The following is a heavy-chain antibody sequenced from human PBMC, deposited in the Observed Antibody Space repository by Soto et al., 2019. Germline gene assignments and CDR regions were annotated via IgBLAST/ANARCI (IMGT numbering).Heavy chain of an antibody. V-gene: IGHV4-30-4*01. CDR1: GGSISSGDYY. CDR3: ARGPTIPYYYGMDV. CDR2: IYYSGST. D-gene: IGHD3-10*01. Sequence: KSSETLSLTCTVSGGSISSGDYYWSWIRQPPGKGLEWIGYIYYSGSTYYNPPLKSRVTISVDTSKNQFSLKLSSVTAADTAVYYCARGPTIPYYYGMDVWGQGTTVTVSS. J-gene: IGHJ6*02.